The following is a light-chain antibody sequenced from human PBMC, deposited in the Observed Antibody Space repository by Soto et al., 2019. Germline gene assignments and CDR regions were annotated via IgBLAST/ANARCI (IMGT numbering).Light chain of an antibody. V-gene: IGLV1-44*01. J-gene: IGLJ2*01. CDR3: AAWDDSLNSPRML. CDR1: YSNIGSNT. CDR2: SNN. Sequence: QSLLTQPPSVSATPGQRVTISCSGTYSNIGSNTVAWYQRLPGAAPKLLINSNNERPSGVPDRFSGSKSGSSASQAISGLQSEDEADYYCAAWDDSLNSPRMLFGGGTKVTVL.